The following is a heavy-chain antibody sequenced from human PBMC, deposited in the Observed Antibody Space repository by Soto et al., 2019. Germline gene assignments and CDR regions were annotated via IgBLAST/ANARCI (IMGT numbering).Heavy chain of an antibody. Sequence: DVQLVESGGGLVQPGGSLRLACAASGFTVRNSFMSWVRQAPGKGLERVSVIRNSGGTAYADSVKGRVTISTDNAKNTLYLQINALRAEDTAVYYCVRDFLGVTASWAAFDIWGQGTKVTVSP. J-gene: IGHJ3*02. CDR1: GFTVRNSF. D-gene: IGHD2-21*02. CDR2: IRNSGGT. V-gene: IGHV3-66*01. CDR3: VRDFLGVTASWAAFDI.